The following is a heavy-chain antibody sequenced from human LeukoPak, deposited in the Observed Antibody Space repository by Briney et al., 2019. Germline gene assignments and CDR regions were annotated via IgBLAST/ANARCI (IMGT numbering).Heavy chain of an antibody. CDR2: IYYSGST. V-gene: IGHV4-39*01. CDR3: ARIARGRDY. D-gene: IGHD2-21*01. J-gene: IGHJ4*02. Sequence: SETLSLTCTVSGGSISSSSYYWGWIRQPPGQGLEWIGSIYYSGSTYYNPSLKSRVTISVDTSKNQFSLKLSSVTAADTAVYYCARIARGRDYWGQGTLVTVSS. CDR1: GGSISSSSYY.